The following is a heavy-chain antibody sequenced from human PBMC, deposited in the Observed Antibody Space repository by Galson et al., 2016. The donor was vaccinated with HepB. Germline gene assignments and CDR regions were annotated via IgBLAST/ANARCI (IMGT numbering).Heavy chain of an antibody. CDR1: GFSLSTGGLG. D-gene: IGHD2-15*01. J-gene: IGHJ3*01. Sequence: PALVKPTQTLTLTCTFSGFSLSTGGLGVGWIRQPPGKALEWLGLIYWDDDKRYSLSLQSRPTITKDTSKNQVVLTMTNMHPVDTATYYCARSGGYCSFDSSCYSFDAFDFWGQGTVVTVSS. CDR2: IYWDDDK. CDR3: ARSGGYCSFDSSCYSFDAFDF. V-gene: IGHV2-5*02.